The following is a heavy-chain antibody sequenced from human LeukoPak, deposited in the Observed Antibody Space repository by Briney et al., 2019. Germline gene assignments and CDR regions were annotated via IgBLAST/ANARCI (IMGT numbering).Heavy chain of an antibody. D-gene: IGHD3-10*01. V-gene: IGHV1-69*13. J-gene: IGHJ6*03. CDR3: ARVSGELSCMDV. Sequence: GASVKVSCKASGYTFTSYAMNWVRQAPGQGLEWMGGIIPIFGTANYAQKFQGRVTITADESTSTAYMELSSLRSEDTAVYYCARVSGELSCMDVWGKGTTVTISS. CDR1: GYTFTSYA. CDR2: IIPIFGTA.